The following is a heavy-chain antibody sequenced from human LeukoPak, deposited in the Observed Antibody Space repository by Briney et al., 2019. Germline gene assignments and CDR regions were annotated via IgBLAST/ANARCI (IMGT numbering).Heavy chain of an antibody. Sequence: SETLSLTCAVSGDPINSIDWCSWVRQSPARGLEWIGEIYHSGGTNYNPSLKSRVTISVDKSKNHLSLKLTSVTAADTAVYFCVGNGYYALDYWGQGALVTVAS. J-gene: IGHJ4*02. V-gene: IGHV4-4*02. CDR3: VGNGYYALDY. D-gene: IGHD2/OR15-2a*01. CDR1: GDPINSIDW. CDR2: IYHSGGT.